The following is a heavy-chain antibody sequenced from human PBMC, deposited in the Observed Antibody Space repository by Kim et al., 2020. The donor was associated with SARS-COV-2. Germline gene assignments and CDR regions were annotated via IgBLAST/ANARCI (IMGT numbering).Heavy chain of an antibody. Sequence: GGSLRLSCAASGFTFSGSAMHWVRQASGKGLEWVGRIRSKANSYATAYAASVKGRFTISRDDSKNTAYLQMNSLKTEDTAVYYCTRLIAVAGGNWFDPWGQGTLVTVSS. CDR2: IRSKANSYAT. J-gene: IGHJ5*02. V-gene: IGHV3-73*01. CDR3: TRLIAVAGGNWFDP. CDR1: GFTFSGSA. D-gene: IGHD6-19*01.